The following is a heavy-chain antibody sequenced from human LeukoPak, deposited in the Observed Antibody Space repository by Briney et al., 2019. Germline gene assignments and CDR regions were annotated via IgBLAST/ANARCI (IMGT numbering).Heavy chain of an antibody. CDR3: ARAFYSSSWYFNWFDP. D-gene: IGHD6-13*01. Sequence: SETLSLTCAVSGGSISSSNWWSWVRQPPGKGLEWIGEIYHSGSTNYNPSLKSRVTISVDKSKNQFSLKLSSVTAADTAVYYCARAFYSSSWYFNWFDPWGQGTLVTVSS. J-gene: IGHJ5*02. V-gene: IGHV4-4*02. CDR2: IYHSGST. CDR1: GGSISSSNW.